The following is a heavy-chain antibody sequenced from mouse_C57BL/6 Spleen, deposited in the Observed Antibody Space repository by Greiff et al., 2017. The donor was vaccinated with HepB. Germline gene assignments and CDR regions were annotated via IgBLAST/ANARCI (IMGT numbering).Heavy chain of an antibody. V-gene: IGHV1-47*01. Sequence: VKVVESGAELVKPGASVKMSCKASGYTFTTYPIEWMKQNHGKSLEWIGNFHPYNDDTKYNEKFKGKATLTVEKSSSTVYLELSRLTSDDSAVYYCARYGYEDAMDYWGQGTSVTVSS. J-gene: IGHJ4*01. CDR3: ARYGYEDAMDY. CDR1: GYTFTTYP. D-gene: IGHD2-2*01. CDR2: FHPYNDDT.